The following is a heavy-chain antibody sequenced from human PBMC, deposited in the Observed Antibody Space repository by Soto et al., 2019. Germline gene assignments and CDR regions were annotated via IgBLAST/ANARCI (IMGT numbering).Heavy chain of an antibody. CDR3: ARDRDSSGYYYSYFDY. J-gene: IGHJ4*02. CDR2: IIPIFGTA. Sequence: ASVKVSCKASGGTFSSYAISWVRQAPGQGLEWMGGIIPIFGTANYAQKFQGRVTITADESTSTAYMELSSLRSEDTAVYYCARDRDSSGYYYSYFDYWGQGTLVTVSS. CDR1: GGTFSSYA. D-gene: IGHD3-22*01. V-gene: IGHV1-69*13.